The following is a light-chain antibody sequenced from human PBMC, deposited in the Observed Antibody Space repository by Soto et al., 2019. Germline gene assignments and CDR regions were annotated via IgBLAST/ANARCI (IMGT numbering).Light chain of an antibody. Sequence: QSALTQPASVSGSPGQSITISCTGTSSDVGAYDYISWYQQYPGKAPKLMLYEVSNRPSGVSRRFSGSRSGNTASLTISGLQAEDEADYYCSAYTTRRTLVFGGGTKLTVL. V-gene: IGLV2-14*01. J-gene: IGLJ2*01. CDR3: SAYTTRRTLV. CDR1: SSDVGAYDY. CDR2: EVS.